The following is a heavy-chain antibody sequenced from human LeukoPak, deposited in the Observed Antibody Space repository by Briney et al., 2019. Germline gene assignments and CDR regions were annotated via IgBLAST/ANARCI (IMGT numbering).Heavy chain of an antibody. CDR1: GFTFSSYA. D-gene: IGHD3-10*01. CDR3: AKDRISPYYYALGPTYDAFDI. V-gene: IGHV3-23*01. CDR2: ISGSGGST. J-gene: IGHJ3*02. Sequence: GGSLRLSCAASGFTFSSYAMSWVRQAPGKGLEWVSAISGSGGSTYYADSVKGRFTISRDNSKNTLYLQMNSLRAEDTAVYYCAKDRISPYYYALGPTYDAFDIWGQGTMVTVSS.